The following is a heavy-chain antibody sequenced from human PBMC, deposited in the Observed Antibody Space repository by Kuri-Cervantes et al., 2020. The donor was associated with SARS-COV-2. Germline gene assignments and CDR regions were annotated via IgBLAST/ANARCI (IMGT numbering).Heavy chain of an antibody. J-gene: IGHJ5*02. CDR1: GFTFSSYA. CDR3: ARVLQGAIGVAWNTMGHLGNWFDP. V-gene: IGHV3-23*01. CDR2: ISGSGGST. D-gene: IGHD3-3*01. Sequence: GESLKISCAASGFTFSSYAMSWVRQAPGKGLEWVSAISGSGGSTYYADSVKGRFTISRDTAKNTVYLQMNSLRAEDTAVYHCARVLQGAIGVAWNTMGHLGNWFDPWGQGTLVTVSS.